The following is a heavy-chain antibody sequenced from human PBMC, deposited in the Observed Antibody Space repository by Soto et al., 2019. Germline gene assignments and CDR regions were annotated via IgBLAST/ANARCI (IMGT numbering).Heavy chain of an antibody. Sequence: QVQLVESGGGVVQPGRSLRLSCAASGFTFSSYGMHWVRQAPGKGLEWVAVISYDGSNKYYADSVKGRLTISRDNFTCTLNQQMDSLRGEDPVLYYCAKDNGSGCDWLRVGDASDIWGQGTMVTVSS. CDR1: GFTFSSYG. J-gene: IGHJ3*02. CDR2: ISYDGSNK. V-gene: IGHV3-30*18. CDR3: AKDNGSGCDWLRVGDASDI. D-gene: IGHD5-12*01.